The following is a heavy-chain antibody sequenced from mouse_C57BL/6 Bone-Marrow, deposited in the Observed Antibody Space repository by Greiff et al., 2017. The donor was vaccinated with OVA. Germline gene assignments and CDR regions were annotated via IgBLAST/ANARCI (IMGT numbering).Heavy chain of an antibody. D-gene: IGHD2-10*02. Sequence: QVQLQQSGAELVRPGTSVKVSCKASGYAFTNYLIEWVKQRPGQGLEWIGVINPGSGGTNYNEKFKGKATLTADKSSSTAYMQLSSLTSEDSAVYFGTRAGYGKILWAMDYWGQGTAVTVSS. CDR1: GYAFTNYL. CDR2: INPGSGGT. V-gene: IGHV1-54*01. J-gene: IGHJ4*01. CDR3: TRAGYGKILWAMDY.